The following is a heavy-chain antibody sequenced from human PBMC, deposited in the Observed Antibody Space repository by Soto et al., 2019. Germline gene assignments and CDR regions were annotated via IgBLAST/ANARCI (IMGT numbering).Heavy chain of an antibody. Sequence: GGSLRLSCGASGSTFIISWMTWVRQAPGKGLEWVANINLDGSERNYVDSVKGRFTISRDNAKNLLYLQMNSLRAEDTAVYYCARDRAYNCFDYWGQGTLVTV. V-gene: IGHV3-7*05. CDR3: ARDRAYNCFDY. D-gene: IGHD5-18*01. CDR2: INLDGSER. CDR1: GSTFIISW. J-gene: IGHJ4*02.